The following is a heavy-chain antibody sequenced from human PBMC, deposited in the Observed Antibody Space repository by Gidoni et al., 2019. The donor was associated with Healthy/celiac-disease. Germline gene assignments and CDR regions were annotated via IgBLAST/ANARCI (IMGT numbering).Heavy chain of an antibody. D-gene: IGHD2-15*01. CDR2: IIPIFGTA. CDR3: ARAGMGYCSGGSCSYFDY. CDR1: GGTFSIYA. J-gene: IGHJ4*02. Sequence: QVQLVQSGAEVKKPGSSVKVSCKAHGGTFSIYALSWVRQAPGQGLEWMGGIIPIFGTANYAQELQGRVTITADESTSTAYMELSSLRSEDTAVYYCARAGMGYCSGGSCSYFDYWGQGTLVTVSS. V-gene: IGHV1-69*01.